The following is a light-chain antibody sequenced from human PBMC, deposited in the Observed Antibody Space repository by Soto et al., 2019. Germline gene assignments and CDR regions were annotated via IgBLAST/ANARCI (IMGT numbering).Light chain of an antibody. CDR3: QQRSNWPPIT. Sequence: FVLSQSPATLYLSPGEREKGCCGASQSVSSYLAWYQQKPGQAPRLLIYDTSNRATGVPARFSGSGSGTDFTLTISSLEPEDFAVYYCQQRSNWPPITFGQGTRLEIK. J-gene: IGKJ5*01. CDR1: QSVSSY. V-gene: IGKV3-11*01. CDR2: DTS.